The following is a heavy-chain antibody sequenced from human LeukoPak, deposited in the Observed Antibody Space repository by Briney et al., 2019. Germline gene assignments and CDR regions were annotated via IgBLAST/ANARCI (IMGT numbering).Heavy chain of an antibody. CDR2: ISGTGVAT. V-gene: IGHV3-23*01. CDR1: GFTFNNYA. D-gene: IGHD6-6*01. CDR3: ATLYLSSSSWSY. J-gene: IGHJ4*02. Sequence: GSLRLSYAASGFTFNNYAMNWVRQAPGKGLEWVSSISGTGVATYYADSVKGRFTISRDNSKNTLYLQMDSLRAEDTAVYYCATLYLSSSSWSYWGQGTLVTVSP.